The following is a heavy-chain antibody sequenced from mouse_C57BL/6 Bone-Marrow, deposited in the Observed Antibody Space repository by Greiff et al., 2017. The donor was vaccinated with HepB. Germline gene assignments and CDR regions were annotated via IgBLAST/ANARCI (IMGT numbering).Heavy chain of an antibody. CDR3: ARTRGSSNWYFDV. Sequence: DVKLQESGAELVKPGASVKLSCTASGFNIKDYYMHWVKQRTEQGLEWIGRIDPEDGETKYAPKFQGKATIPADTSSNTAYLQLSSLTSEDTAVYYCARTRGSSNWYFDVWGTGTTVTVSS. CDR1: GFNIKDYY. D-gene: IGHD1-1*01. J-gene: IGHJ1*03. V-gene: IGHV14-2*01. CDR2: IDPEDGET.